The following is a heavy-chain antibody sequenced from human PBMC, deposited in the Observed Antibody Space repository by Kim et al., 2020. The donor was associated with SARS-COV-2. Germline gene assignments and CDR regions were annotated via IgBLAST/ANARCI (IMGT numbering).Heavy chain of an antibody. CDR1: GGSISSYY. CDR2: IYYSGST. V-gene: IGHV4-59*01. Sequence: SETLSLTCTVSGGSISSYYWSWIRQPPGKGLEWIGYIYYSGSTNYNPSLKSRVTISVDTSKNQFSLKLSSVTAADTAVYYCARGLGGPPTYYYGSGSYWYFDYWGQGTLVTVSS. D-gene: IGHD3-10*01. CDR3: ARGLGGPPTYYYGSGSYWYFDY. J-gene: IGHJ4*02.